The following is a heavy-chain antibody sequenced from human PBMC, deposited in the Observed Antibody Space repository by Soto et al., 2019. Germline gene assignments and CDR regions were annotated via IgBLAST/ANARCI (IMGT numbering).Heavy chain of an antibody. Sequence: QITLKESGPTLVKPTQTLTLTCTFSGFSLSTSGVGVGWIRQPPGKALEWLALIYWNDDKRYSPSLKSRLTITKDTSKTQVVLTMTNMDPVDTATYYCAPYGDYVGWFDPWGQGTLVTVSS. CDR2: IYWNDDK. D-gene: IGHD4-17*01. V-gene: IGHV2-5*01. J-gene: IGHJ5*02. CDR1: GFSLSTSGVG. CDR3: APYGDYVGWFDP.